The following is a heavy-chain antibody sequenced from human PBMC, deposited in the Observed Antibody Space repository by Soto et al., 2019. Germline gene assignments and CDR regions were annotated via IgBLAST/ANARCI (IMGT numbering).Heavy chain of an antibody. Sequence: EVQLVESGGGLVQPGGSLRLSCIASGLTFSDYWMSWVRQVPGKGLEWVAYIKQAGSEKYYVDSVKGRFTISRDNAKNSLYLQINTLRVEDTALYYCATKKGAVGSMPLDYWGQGTQVTVSS. CDR1: GLTFSDYW. J-gene: IGHJ4*02. D-gene: IGHD6-13*01. CDR2: IKQAGSEK. CDR3: ATKKGAVGSMPLDY. V-gene: IGHV3-7*01.